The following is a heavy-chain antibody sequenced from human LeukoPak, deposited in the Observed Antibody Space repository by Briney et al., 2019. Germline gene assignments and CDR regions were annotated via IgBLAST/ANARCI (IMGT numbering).Heavy chain of an antibody. Sequence: GGSLRLSCAASGFTFSNYGMHWVRQAPGKGPEWVAVISYDGSNKYYADSVKGRFTISRDNSKNTLYLQMNSLRAEDTAVYYCAKALGYSYGTDYWGQGTLVTVSS. CDR2: ISYDGSNK. D-gene: IGHD5-18*01. V-gene: IGHV3-30*18. CDR3: AKALGYSYGTDY. CDR1: GFTFSNYG. J-gene: IGHJ4*02.